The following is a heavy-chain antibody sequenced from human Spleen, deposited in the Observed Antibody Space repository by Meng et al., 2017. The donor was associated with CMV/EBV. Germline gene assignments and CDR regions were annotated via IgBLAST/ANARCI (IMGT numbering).Heavy chain of an antibody. CDR1: GCTVSSYA. Sequence: LGLSGAAAGCTVSSYAMSGVRQAPGKGLQWVSAMSTGGSKYYADSVKGRFTISRDNAKKTLYLQMRSLRAEDTGVYYCGREQSGSPDYWGRGTLVTVSS. CDR2: MSTGGSK. V-gene: IGHV3-23*01. CDR3: GREQSGSPDY. J-gene: IGHJ4*02. D-gene: IGHD3-10*01.